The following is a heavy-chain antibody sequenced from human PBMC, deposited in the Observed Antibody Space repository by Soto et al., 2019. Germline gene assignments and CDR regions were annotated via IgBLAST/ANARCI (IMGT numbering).Heavy chain of an antibody. CDR3: ASVIMGSRGGGHVDV. D-gene: IGHD3-10*01. CDR2: IYYSGST. V-gene: IGHV4-59*01. J-gene: IGHJ6*02. Sequence: KGLEWIGYIYYSGSTNYNPSLKSRVTISVDTSKNQFSLKLSSVTAADTAVYYCASVIMGSRGGGHVDVWGQPTTLTVSS.